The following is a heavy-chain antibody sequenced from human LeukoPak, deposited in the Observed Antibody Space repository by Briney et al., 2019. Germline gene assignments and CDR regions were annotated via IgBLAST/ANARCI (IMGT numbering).Heavy chain of an antibody. CDR3: ARGGHVVVVPAAPFDY. CDR1: GFTFSSYW. J-gene: IGHJ4*02. CDR2: IKQDGSEK. V-gene: IGHV3-7*01. D-gene: IGHD2-2*01. Sequence: GGSLRLSCAASGFTFSSYWRSWVRQAPGKGLEWVANIKQDGSEKYYVDSVKGRFTISRDNAKNSLYLQMNSLRAEDTAVYYCARGGHVVVVPAAPFDYWGQGTLVTVSS.